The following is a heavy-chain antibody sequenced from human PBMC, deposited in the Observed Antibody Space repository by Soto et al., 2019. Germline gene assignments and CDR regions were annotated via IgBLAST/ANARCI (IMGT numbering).Heavy chain of an antibody. D-gene: IGHD2-15*01. CDR3: ARVGGVAARTFDY. V-gene: IGHV4-59*01. Sequence: PSEPLSLTCTVSGGSISPFYWSWVRQPPGKGLEWIGYLYYSGNTNYNPSLKSRVTISVDASKNQVSLRLTSVTAADTAVYYCARVGGVAARTFDYWGQGTVVT. J-gene: IGHJ4*02. CDR1: GGSISPFY. CDR2: LYYSGNT.